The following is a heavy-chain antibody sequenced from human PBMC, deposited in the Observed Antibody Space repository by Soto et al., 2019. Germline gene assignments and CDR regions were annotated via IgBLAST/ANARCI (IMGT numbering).Heavy chain of an antibody. CDR2: IYYRANP. D-gene: IGHD5-12*01. V-gene: IGHV4-59*08. CDR3: ARRVATTEIASPFDY. J-gene: IGHJ4*02. Sequence: PSETVSLTCTVSGWSINTYYWSWIRQPPGKGLEWIGYIYYRANPNYNPSLKSRVTISQDTSKNQFSLKLSSVTAADTAVYYCARRVATTEIASPFDYWGQGTLVTVSS. CDR1: GWSINTYY.